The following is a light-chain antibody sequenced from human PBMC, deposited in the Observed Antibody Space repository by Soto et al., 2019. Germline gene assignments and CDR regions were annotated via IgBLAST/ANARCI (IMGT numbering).Light chain of an antibody. CDR3: SSYTSSSTPVV. J-gene: IGLJ2*01. V-gene: IGLV2-18*02. Sequence: QSALTQPPSVSGSRGQSVTISCTGTSSDVGNYNRVSWYQQPPGTAPKLMIYEVSNRPSGVPDRFSGSKSGNTASLTISGLQAEDEADYFCSSYTSSSTPVVFGGGTKLSVL. CDR1: SSDVGNYNR. CDR2: EVS.